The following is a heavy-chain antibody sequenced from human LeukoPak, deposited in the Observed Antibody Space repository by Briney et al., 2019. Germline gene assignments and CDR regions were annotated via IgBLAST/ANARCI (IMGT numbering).Heavy chain of an antibody. V-gene: IGHV4-59*01. D-gene: IGHD5-18*01. CDR1: GVSISSYY. CDR2: IYYSGST. J-gene: IGHJ4*02. CDR3: AREKGRYSSPDY. Sequence: SETLSLTCTVSGVSISSYYWSWIRQPPGKGLEWIGYIYYSGSTNYNPSLKSRVTISVDTSKNQFSLKLSSVTAADTAVYYCAREKGRYSSPDYWGQGTLVTASS.